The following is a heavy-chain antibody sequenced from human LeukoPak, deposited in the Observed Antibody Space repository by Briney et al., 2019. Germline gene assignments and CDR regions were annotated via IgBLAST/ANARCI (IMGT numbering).Heavy chain of an antibody. CDR2: VSSNGDST. CDR1: GFIFSTYA. Sequence: GGSLRLSCVASGFIFSTYAMHWVRQAPGKGLEYVSGVSSNGDSTYYAKSVKGRFTISRDNSKNTLYLQMGSLRAEDMAVYYCAGGSGTYSPDYWGQGTLATVSS. D-gene: IGHD3-10*01. CDR3: AGGSGTYSPDY. J-gene: IGHJ4*02. V-gene: IGHV3-64*01.